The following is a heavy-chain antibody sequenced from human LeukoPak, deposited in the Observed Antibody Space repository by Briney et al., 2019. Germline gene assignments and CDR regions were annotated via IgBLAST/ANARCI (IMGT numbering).Heavy chain of an antibody. CDR1: GYSFTSYW. J-gene: IGHJ4*02. D-gene: IGHD6-13*01. CDR3: AAGMAARGKYYFDY. CDR2: IYPGDSDT. Sequence: GESLKISCKGSGYSFTSYWIGWVRQMPGKGLEWMVIIYPGDSDTRYSPSFQGPVTISADKSISTACLQWSSLKASDTAMYYCAAGMAARGKYYFDYWGQGTLVTVSS. V-gene: IGHV5-51*01.